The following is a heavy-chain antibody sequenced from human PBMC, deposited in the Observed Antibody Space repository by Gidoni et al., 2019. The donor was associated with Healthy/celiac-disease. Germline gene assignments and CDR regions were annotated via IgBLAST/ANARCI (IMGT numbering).Heavy chain of an antibody. J-gene: IGHJ4*02. V-gene: IGHV1-2*02. CDR1: GYTFTGYY. D-gene: IGHD4-17*01. CDR3: ARDSYDYGYGY. CDR2: INPNSGGT. Sequence: QVQLVQSGAEVKKPGASVKVSCKAPGYTFTGYYMHWVRQAPGQGLEWMGWINPNSGGTNYAQKCQGRVTMTRDTSISTAYMELSRLRSDDTAVYYCARDSYDYGYGYWGQGTLVTVSS.